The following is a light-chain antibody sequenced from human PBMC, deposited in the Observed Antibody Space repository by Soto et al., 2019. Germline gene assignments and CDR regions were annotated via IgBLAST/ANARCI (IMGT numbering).Light chain of an antibody. CDR3: QQYNNLPLT. CDR1: QSVSSN. V-gene: IGKV3-15*01. CDR2: GAS. Sequence: EIVMTLSPATLSVSPGERATLSCRASQSVSSNLAWYQQKPGQAPRLLIYGASTRATGIPARFSGSGSGTEFTLTISSLQSEDFAVYYCQQYNNLPLTFGQGTKLEIK. J-gene: IGKJ2*01.